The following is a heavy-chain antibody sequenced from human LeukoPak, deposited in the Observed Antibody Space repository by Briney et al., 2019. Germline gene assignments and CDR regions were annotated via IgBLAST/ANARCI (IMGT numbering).Heavy chain of an antibody. V-gene: IGHV1-69*05. CDR1: GGTFSSYA. D-gene: IGHD2-2*01. Sequence: SVKVSCKASGGTFSSYAFSWVRQAPGQGLEWMGGIIPIFGTANYAQKFQGRVTIATDESTSTAYMELSSLRSEDTAVYYCARGLGYCSSTSCFNWFDPWGQGTLVTVSS. J-gene: IGHJ5*02. CDR2: IIPIFGTA. CDR3: ARGLGYCSSTSCFNWFDP.